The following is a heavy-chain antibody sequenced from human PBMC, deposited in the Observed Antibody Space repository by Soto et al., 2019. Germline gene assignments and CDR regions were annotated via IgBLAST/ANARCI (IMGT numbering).Heavy chain of an antibody. CDR3: AREGPAPYYYYGMDV. CDR2: ISAYNGNT. CDR1: GYSFTTYG. V-gene: IGHV1-18*01. Sequence: QVQLVQSGGEVKKLGASVKVSCKTYGYSFTTYGISWVRQAPGQGLEWMGWISAYNGNTNYAQKLQGRVTMTTDTSTSTAYMELRSLRSDDTAVYYCAREGPAPYYYYGMDVWGQGSTVTVSS. J-gene: IGHJ6*02.